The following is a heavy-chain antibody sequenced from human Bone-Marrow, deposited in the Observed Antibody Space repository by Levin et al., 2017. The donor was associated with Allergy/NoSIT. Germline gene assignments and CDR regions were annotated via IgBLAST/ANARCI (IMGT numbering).Heavy chain of an antibody. V-gene: IGHV3-30*04. Sequence: PGGSLRLSCAASGFTFITYTLHWVCQAPGKGLEWVATISHDGSDRSYADSVKGRFTISRDNSKNTVYLQMNSLRAEDTAVYFCARDSGWYLSGFDYWGQGTLVAVSS. CDR2: ISHDGSDR. D-gene: IGHD6-13*01. CDR3: ARDSGWYLSGFDY. CDR1: GFTFITYT. J-gene: IGHJ4*02.